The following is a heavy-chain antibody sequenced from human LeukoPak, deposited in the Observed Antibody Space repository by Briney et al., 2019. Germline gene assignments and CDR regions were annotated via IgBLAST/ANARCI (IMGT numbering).Heavy chain of an antibody. CDR3: ARDGEGGIAAFHFDY. V-gene: IGHV1-18*01. Sequence: ASVKVSCKASGYTFTSYGISWVRQAPGQGLEWMGWISAYNGNTNYAQKLQGRVTMTTDTSTSTAYMELRSLRSDDTAVYYCARDGEGGIAAFHFDYWGQGTLVTVSS. D-gene: IGHD6-13*01. CDR1: GYTFTSYG. J-gene: IGHJ4*02. CDR2: ISAYNGNT.